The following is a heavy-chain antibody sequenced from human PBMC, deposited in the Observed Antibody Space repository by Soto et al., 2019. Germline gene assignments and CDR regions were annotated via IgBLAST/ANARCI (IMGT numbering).Heavy chain of an antibody. J-gene: IGHJ4*02. CDR1: GGSISSSSYY. CDR3: ARMAPGVGATSFDY. Sequence: QLQLQESGPGLVKPSETLSLTCTVSGGSISSSSYYWGWIRQPPGKGLEWIGSIYYSGSTYYNPSLKSRVTISVDTSKNQFSLKLSSVTAVDTAVYYCARMAPGVGATSFDYWGQGTLVTVSS. D-gene: IGHD1-26*01. CDR2: IYYSGST. V-gene: IGHV4-39*07.